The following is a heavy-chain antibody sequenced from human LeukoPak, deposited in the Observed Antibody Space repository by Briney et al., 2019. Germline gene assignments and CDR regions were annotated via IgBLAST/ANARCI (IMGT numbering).Heavy chain of an antibody. J-gene: IGHJ4*02. CDR2: IHHTGKN. Sequence: LRLSCAASGFMFSSNWMSWVRLAPGKGLEWIGYIHHTGKNWYNPPLQSRVTLSVDTSKSEFSLRLNSVTAADTAVYYCAKWHEKLLAFDSWGQGTLVTVSS. D-gene: IGHD1-7*01. CDR3: AKWHEKLLAFDS. V-gene: IGHV4-28*01. CDR1: GFMFSSNW.